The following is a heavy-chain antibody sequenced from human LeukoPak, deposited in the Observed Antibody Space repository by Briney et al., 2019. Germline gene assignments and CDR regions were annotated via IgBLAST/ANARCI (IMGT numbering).Heavy chain of an antibody. J-gene: IGHJ6*04. CDR2: ISYDGSNK. V-gene: IGHV3-30*04. Sequence: GGSLRLSCAASGFTFSSYAMHWVRQAPGKGLGWGAVISYDGSNKYYADSVKGRFTISRDNSKNTLYLQMNSLRAEDTAVYYCARELWFGELSYYYYYGMDVWGKGTTVTVSS. D-gene: IGHD3-10*01. CDR3: ARELWFGELSYYYYYGMDV. CDR1: GFTFSSYA.